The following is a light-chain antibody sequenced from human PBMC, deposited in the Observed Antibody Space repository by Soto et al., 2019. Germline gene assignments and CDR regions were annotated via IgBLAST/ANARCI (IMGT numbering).Light chain of an antibody. CDR2: GAS. J-gene: IGKJ2*01. V-gene: IGKV3-20*01. CDR1: QSVSSSY. Sequence: EIVLTQSPGTLSLSPGERATLSCRASQSVSSSYLAWYQQKPAQAPRLLIYGASSRATGIPDRFSGSGSGTDFHLTISRLQPEDFAVYYCQQYGSSPPYTFGQGTKLEIK. CDR3: QQYGSSPPYT.